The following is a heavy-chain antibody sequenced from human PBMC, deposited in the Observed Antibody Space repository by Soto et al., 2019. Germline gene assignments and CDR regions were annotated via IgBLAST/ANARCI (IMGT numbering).Heavy chain of an antibody. J-gene: IGHJ5*02. CDR2: INHSGST. V-gene: IGHV4-34*01. D-gene: IGHD3-16*02. CDR3: ARGKQVAPYDYVWGSYRKGAYNWFDP. CDR1: GGSFSGYY. Sequence: SETLSLTCAVYGGSFSGYYWSWIRQPPGKGLEWIGEINHSGSTNYNPSLKSRVTISVDTSKNQFSLKLGSVTAADTAVYYCARGKQVAPYDYVWGSYRKGAYNWFDPWGQGTLVTVSS.